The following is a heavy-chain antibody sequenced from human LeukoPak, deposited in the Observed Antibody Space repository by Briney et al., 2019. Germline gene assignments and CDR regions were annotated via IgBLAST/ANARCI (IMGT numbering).Heavy chain of an antibody. D-gene: IGHD2-21*02. V-gene: IGHV3-33*01. J-gene: IGHJ4*02. CDR3: ARADCGGDCYSRPDY. Sequence: GGSLRLSCAASGFTFSTYGMHWVRQAPGKGLEWVAVIWYDGSNKYYADSVKGRFTISRDNSENTLYLQMNSLRAEDTAVYYCARADCGGDCYSRPDYWGQGTLVTVSS. CDR1: GFTFSTYG. CDR2: IWYDGSNK.